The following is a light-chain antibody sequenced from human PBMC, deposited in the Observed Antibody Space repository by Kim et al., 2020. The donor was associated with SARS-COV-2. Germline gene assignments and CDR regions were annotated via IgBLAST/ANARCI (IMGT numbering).Light chain of an antibody. CDR3: CSYAGSYV. J-gene: IGLJ1*01. Sequence: QSVLTQPRSVSGSPGQSVTISCTGTSSDVGGYNYVSWYQQHPGKAPKLMIYDVSKRPSGVPDRFSGSNSGNTAPLTISGLQAEDEADYYCCSYAGSYVFGTGTKVPVL. CDR2: DVS. CDR1: SSDVGGYNY. V-gene: IGLV2-11*01.